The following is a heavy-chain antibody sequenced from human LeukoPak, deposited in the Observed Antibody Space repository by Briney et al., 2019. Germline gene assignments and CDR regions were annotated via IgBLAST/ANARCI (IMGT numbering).Heavy chain of an antibody. CDR2: INPNSGGT. V-gene: IGHV1-2*06. Sequence: ASVKVSCKASGYTFTGYYMHWVRQAPGQGLEWMGRINPNSGGTNYAQKFQGRVTMTRDTSISTAYMELSRLRSDDTAVYYCAREGYSSSSFQHWGQGTLVTVSS. J-gene: IGHJ1*01. CDR3: AREGYSSSSFQH. D-gene: IGHD6-13*01. CDR1: GYTFTGYY.